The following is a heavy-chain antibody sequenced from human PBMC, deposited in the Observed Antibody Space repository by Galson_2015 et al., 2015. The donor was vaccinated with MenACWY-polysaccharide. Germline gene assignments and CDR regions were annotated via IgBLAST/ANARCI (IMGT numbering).Heavy chain of an antibody. CDR1: GYNFSSYD. CDR2: MNPNSGNT. Sequence: SVKVSCKASGYNFSSYDINWVRQASGQGLEWMGWMNPNSGNTGYAQKFQGRVAMTRDTATSTAYMELRMLRYDDTAVYYCTRIISRKRTFVHSWSQGTLGSDS. D-gene: IGHD2/OR15-2a*01. CDR3: TRIISRKRTFVHS. J-gene: IGHJ4*02. V-gene: IGHV1-8*01.